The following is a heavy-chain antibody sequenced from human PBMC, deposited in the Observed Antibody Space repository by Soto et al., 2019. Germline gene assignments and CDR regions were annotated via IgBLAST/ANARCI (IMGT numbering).Heavy chain of an antibody. J-gene: IGHJ6*02. Sequence: EVQLVESGGGLVQPGGSLRLSCAASGFTVSTDWMYWVRQAPGKGLEWVSVIRSGGNTYYADSVDGRFTISRDNSKNTVYLQMNSLRAEDTAVYYCVRENYYYGMDVWGQGTTVTVSS. CDR3: VRENYYYGMDV. CDR1: GFTVSTDW. CDR2: IRSGGNT. V-gene: IGHV3-66*01.